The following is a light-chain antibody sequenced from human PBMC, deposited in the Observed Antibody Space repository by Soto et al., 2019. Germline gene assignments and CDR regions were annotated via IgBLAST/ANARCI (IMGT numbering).Light chain of an antibody. Sequence: EIVMTQSPATLSVSPGEKATLSCRASQRVSSNLAWYQQKPGQAPRLLIYGASTRATGIPARFSGSGSGTEFTLTISSLQSEDFAVYYCQQYNNLITFGQGTRLEIK. CDR2: GAS. CDR1: QRVSSN. CDR3: QQYNNLIT. V-gene: IGKV3-15*01. J-gene: IGKJ5*01.